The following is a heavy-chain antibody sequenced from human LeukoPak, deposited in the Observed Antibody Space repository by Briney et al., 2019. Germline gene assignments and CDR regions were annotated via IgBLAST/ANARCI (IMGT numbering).Heavy chain of an antibody. CDR1: GFTVSTNY. Sequence: GGSLRPSCAASGFTVSTNYMSWVRQAPGKGLQWVSIIYNDGSTYYADSVKGRFTISRDNSKNTLSLQMNSLRAEDTAIYYCARTSVALGVSDAFDIWGQGTMVTVSS. J-gene: IGHJ3*02. CDR3: ARTSVALGVSDAFDI. CDR2: IYNDGST. D-gene: IGHD3-10*01. V-gene: IGHV3-53*01.